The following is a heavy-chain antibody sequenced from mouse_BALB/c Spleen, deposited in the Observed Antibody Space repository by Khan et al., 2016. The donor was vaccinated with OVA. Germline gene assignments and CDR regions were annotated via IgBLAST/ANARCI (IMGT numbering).Heavy chain of an antibody. Sequence: QIQLVQPGPELKKPGETVKISCKASGYTFTNYGMNWVKQAPGKGLKWMGWINTYTGEPTYTDDFKGRFAFSLETSASTAYLQINNLKNEDMATYFCARGASYWYFDVWGAGTTVTVSS. V-gene: IGHV9-1*02. J-gene: IGHJ1*01. CDR2: INTYTGEP. CDR1: GYTFTNYG. CDR3: ARGASYWYFDV.